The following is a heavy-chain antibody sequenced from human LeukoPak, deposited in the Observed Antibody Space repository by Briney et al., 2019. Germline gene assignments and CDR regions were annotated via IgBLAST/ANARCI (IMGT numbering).Heavy chain of an antibody. CDR1: GYTFTGYY. CDR2: INPNSGGT. V-gene: IGHV1-2*02. J-gene: IGHJ4*02. Sequence: ASVKVSCKASGYTFTGYYMHWVRQAPGQGLEWMGWINPNSGGTNYAQKFQGRVTMTRNTSISTAYMDLSSLRSDDTAIYYCARGYGLNPVDYWGQGTLVTVSS. D-gene: IGHD4-17*01. CDR3: ARGYGLNPVDY.